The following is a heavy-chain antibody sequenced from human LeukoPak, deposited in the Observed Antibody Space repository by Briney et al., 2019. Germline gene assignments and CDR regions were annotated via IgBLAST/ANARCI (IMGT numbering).Heavy chain of an antibody. CDR3: ASGRDYYFDY. CDR1: GGSISGSSYY. Sequence: SETLSLTCTVSGGSISGSSYYWGWIRQPPGKGLEWIGYIYYSGSTYYNPSLKSRVTISVDTSKNQFSLKLSSVTAADTAVYYCASGRDYYFDYWGQGTLVTVSS. J-gene: IGHJ4*02. CDR2: IYYSGST. V-gene: IGHV4-31*03.